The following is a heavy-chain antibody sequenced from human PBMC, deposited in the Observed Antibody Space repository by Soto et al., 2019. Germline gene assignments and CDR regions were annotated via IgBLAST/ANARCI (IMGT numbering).Heavy chain of an antibody. CDR2: VTKSGNT. Sequence: GGSLRLSCTASGFTFSAYAMAWVRQAPEKGLEWVSAVTKSGNTYYVDSVKGRFTISRDNSKGILYLQMNSLRAEDTAVYYCASASTYSNYVFYYYYYMDVWGKGTTVTVSS. V-gene: IGHV3-23*01. D-gene: IGHD4-4*01. J-gene: IGHJ6*03. CDR1: GFTFSAYA. CDR3: ASASTYSNYVFYYYYYMDV.